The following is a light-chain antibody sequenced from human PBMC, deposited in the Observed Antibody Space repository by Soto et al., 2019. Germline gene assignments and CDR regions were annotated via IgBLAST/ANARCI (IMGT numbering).Light chain of an antibody. J-gene: IGLJ1*01. CDR2: EVS. Sequence: QSVLTQPPSASGSPGQSVTISCTGTSSDVGGYNYVSWYQQHPGKAPKLMIYEVSKRPSGVPDRFSGSKSGNTASLTVSGLQAEDEADYYCQSSDTSGTYVFGTGTKLTVL. CDR1: SSDVGGYNY. CDR3: QSSDTSGTYV. V-gene: IGLV2-8*01.